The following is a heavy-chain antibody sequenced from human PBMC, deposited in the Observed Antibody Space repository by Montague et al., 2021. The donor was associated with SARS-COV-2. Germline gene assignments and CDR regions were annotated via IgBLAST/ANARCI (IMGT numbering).Heavy chain of an antibody. D-gene: IGHD5-24*01. Sequence: SETLSLTCTVSGGSISSSSYYWGWIRQPPGKGLEWIGSIYYSGSTYYNPSLKSRVTISVDTSKNQFSLKLSSVTAADTALYYCARGEEEMATIVDEYFDYWGQGTLVTVSS. V-gene: IGHV4-39*01. J-gene: IGHJ4*02. CDR3: ARGEEEMATIVDEYFDY. CDR1: GGSISSSSYY. CDR2: IYYSGST.